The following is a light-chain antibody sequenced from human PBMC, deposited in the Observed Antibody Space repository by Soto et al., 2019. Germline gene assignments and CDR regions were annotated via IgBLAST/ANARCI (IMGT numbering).Light chain of an antibody. CDR1: QSIYNY. V-gene: IGKV1-39*01. J-gene: IGKJ1*01. CDR2: AAS. CDR3: QQSYSTPPT. Sequence: DIQMTQSPSSLSASVGDRVTITCRASQSIYNYLHWYQQTSGKAPKLLIYAASSLQSGVPSRFSGSGSGTDFTLTISSLRPEDFASYYCQQSYSTPPTFGQGTKVEIK.